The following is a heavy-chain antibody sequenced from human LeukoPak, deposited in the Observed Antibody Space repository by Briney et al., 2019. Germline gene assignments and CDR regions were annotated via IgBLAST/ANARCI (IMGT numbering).Heavy chain of an antibody. V-gene: IGHV3-7*01. CDR1: GFTFSSYW. Sequence: GGSLRLSCAASGFTFSSYWVSWVRQAPGKGREWVANIKQDGSEKYYVDSVKGRFTISRDNAKNSLYLQMNSLRAEDTAVYYCARPRYCSSTSCYTSWFDPWGQGTLVTVSS. D-gene: IGHD2-2*02. J-gene: IGHJ5*02. CDR2: IKQDGSEK. CDR3: ARPRYCSSTSCYTSWFDP.